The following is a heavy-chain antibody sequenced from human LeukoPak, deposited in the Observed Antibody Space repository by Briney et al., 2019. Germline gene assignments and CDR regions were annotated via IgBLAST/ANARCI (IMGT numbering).Heavy chain of an antibody. V-gene: IGHV4-34*01. J-gene: IGHJ6*02. Sequence: SETLSLTCAVYGGSFSGYYWSWIRQPPGKGLEWIGEINHSGSTNYNPSLKSRVTISVDTSKNQFSLKLSSVTAADTAVYYYASSNRPFIAVAKLDVWGQGTTVTVSS. CDR1: GGSFSGYY. CDR3: ASSNRPFIAVAKLDV. D-gene: IGHD6-19*01. CDR2: INHSGST.